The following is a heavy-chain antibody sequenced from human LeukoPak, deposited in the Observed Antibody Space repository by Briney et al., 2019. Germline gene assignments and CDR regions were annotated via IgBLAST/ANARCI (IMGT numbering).Heavy chain of an antibody. J-gene: IGHJ4*02. Sequence: SETLSLTCAVYGGSFSGYYWSWIRQPPGKGLEWIGYIYHSGSTYYNPSLKSRVTISVDRSKNQFSLKLSSVTAADTAVYYCARLPRGGSGDWGQGTLVTVSS. CDR3: ARLPRGGSGD. CDR1: GGSFSGYY. CDR2: IYHSGST. D-gene: IGHD1-26*01. V-gene: IGHV4-34*01.